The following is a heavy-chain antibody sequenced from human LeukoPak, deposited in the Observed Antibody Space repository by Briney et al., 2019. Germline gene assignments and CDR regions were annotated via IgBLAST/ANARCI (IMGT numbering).Heavy chain of an antibody. J-gene: IGHJ4*02. CDR1: GYTLTGYY. D-gene: IGHD6-19*01. Sequence: ASVKVSCKASGYTLTGYYLHWVRQAPGQGLEWMGWINPNTGATHSAQKFQGRITMTRDTSISTAYMDLSRLRSDDTAVYYCARDRVGSGWPRPYYFEVWGWGTLVTVSS. V-gene: IGHV1-2*02. CDR3: ARDRVGSGWPRPYYFEV. CDR2: INPNTGAT.